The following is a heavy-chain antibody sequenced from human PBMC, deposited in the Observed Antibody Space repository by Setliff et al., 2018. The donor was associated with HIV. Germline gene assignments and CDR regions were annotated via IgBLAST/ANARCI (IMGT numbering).Heavy chain of an antibody. V-gene: IGHV1-24*01. J-gene: IGHJ4*02. D-gene: IGHD1-26*01. CDR2: FDPEDGPDAGQT. CDR1: GSSLTELS. Sequence: ASVKVSCKVSGSSLTELSIHWVRQTPGKGLQWMGGFDPEDGPDAGQTIYARKFQGRVTMTEDTSTDTAYMVLARLTSEDTAVYFCATVGPTGAYFHDWGQGTLVTVSS. CDR3: ATVGPTGAYFHD.